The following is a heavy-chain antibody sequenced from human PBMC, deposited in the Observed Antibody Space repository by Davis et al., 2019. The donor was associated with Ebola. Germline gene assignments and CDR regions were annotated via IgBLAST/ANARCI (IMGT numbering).Heavy chain of an antibody. J-gene: IGHJ4*02. CDR1: GYTFTSYY. Sequence: ASVKVSCKASGYTFTSYYMHWVRQAPGQGLEWMGIINPSGGSTSYAQKFQGRVTMTRDTSTSTVYMELSSLRSEDTAVYYCARDERYYYDSSGYFQGSDYWGQGTLVTVSS. V-gene: IGHV1-46*01. CDR3: ARDERYYYDSSGYFQGSDY. CDR2: INPSGGST. D-gene: IGHD3-22*01.